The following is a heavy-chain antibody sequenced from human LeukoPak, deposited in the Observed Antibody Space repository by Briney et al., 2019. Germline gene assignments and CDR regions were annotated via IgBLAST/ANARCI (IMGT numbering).Heavy chain of an antibody. CDR3: AKDTAVAGTFYFDY. J-gene: IGHJ4*02. V-gene: IGHV3-23*01. D-gene: IGHD6-19*01. CDR1: GFTFSGYA. Sequence: PGGSLRLSCAASGFTFSGYAMSWVRQAPGKGLEWVSAISGSGGSTYYADSVKGRFTISRDNSKNTLYLQMNSLRAEDTAVYYCAKDTAVAGTFYFDYWGQGTLVTVSS. CDR2: ISGSGGST.